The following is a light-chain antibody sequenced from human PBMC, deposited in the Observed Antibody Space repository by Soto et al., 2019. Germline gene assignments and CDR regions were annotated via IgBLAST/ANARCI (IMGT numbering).Light chain of an antibody. CDR3: QQRGYWPRT. Sequence: VLTQSPGTLSLSPGDTATLSCRASEGVGSFLAWYRQKPGQPPRLLIYDASYRANGIPARFSGSWSATEFTLTINSLEPEDFAVYYCQQRGYWPRTFGQGTTLEI. V-gene: IGKV3-11*01. CDR2: DAS. CDR1: EGVGSF. J-gene: IGKJ2*01.